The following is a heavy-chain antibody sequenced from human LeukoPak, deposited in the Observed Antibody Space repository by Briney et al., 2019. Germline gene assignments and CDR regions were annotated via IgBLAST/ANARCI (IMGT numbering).Heavy chain of an antibody. D-gene: IGHD2-21*02. V-gene: IGHV4-39*01. CDR3: ARAAYCGGDCFENFDY. CDR1: GGFINSGSFY. J-gene: IGHJ4*02. CDR2: IYYSGST. Sequence: PSETLSLTCTVSGGFINSGSFYWGRIRQPPGKGLEWIGSIYYSGSTYYNPSLKSRATISVDTSKNQFSLKLSSVTAADTAVYYCARAAYCGGDCFENFDYWGQGTLVTVSS.